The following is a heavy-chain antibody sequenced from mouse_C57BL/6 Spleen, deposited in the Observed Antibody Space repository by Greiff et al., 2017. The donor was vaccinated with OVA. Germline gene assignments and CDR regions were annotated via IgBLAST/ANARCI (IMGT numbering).Heavy chain of an antibody. CDR3: ARDRIYYYGSSWYFDV. CDR2: ISYDGSN. J-gene: IGHJ1*03. CDR1: GYSITSGYY. D-gene: IGHD1-1*01. Sequence: EVQLQESGPGLVKPSQSLSLTCSVTGYSITSGYYWNWIRQFPGNKLEWMGYISYDGSNNYNPSLKNRISITRDTSKNQFFLKLNSVTTEDTATYYCARDRIYYYGSSWYFDVWGTGTTVTVSS. V-gene: IGHV3-6*01.